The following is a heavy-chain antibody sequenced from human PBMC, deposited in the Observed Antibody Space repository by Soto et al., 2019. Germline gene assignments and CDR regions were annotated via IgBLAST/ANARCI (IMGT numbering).Heavy chain of an antibody. D-gene: IGHD3-22*01. Sequence: SETLSLTCTVSGGSISSGGYYWSWIRQHPGKGLEWIGYIYYSGSTYYNPSLKSRVTISVDTSKNQFSLKLSSVTAADTAVYYCARDLGGYYYDSSGYYPPGGFDPWGQGTLVTSPQ. CDR2: IYYSGST. CDR3: ARDLGGYYYDSSGYYPPGGFDP. CDR1: GGSISSGGYY. J-gene: IGHJ5*02. V-gene: IGHV4-31*03.